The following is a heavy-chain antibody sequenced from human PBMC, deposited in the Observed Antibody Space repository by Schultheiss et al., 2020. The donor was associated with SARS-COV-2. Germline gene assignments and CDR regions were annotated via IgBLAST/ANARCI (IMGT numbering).Heavy chain of an antibody. J-gene: IGHJ4*02. CDR1: GYTFSNYG. CDR2: IGGYSGNT. Sequence: ASVKVSCKASGYTFSNYGINWVRQAPGQGLEWIGWIGGYSGNTNYAQKVLGRVSMTTDTSTSTAYMELRSLRSDDTAVYYCARDVYYYDILTGYSPPFDYWGQGTLVTVSS. V-gene: IGHV1-18*04. CDR3: ARDVYYYDILTGYSPPFDY. D-gene: IGHD3-9*01.